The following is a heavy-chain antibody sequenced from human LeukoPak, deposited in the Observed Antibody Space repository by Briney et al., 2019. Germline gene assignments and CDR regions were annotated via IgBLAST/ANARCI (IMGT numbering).Heavy chain of an antibody. CDR2: IWYDGSNK. CDR1: GFTFSSYG. V-gene: IGHV3-33*06. CDR3: AKVSGGGLYYDGMDV. Sequence: GGSLRLSCAASGFTFSSYGMHWVRQAPGKGLEWVAVIWYDGSNKYYADSVKGRFTISRDNSKNTLYLQMNSLRAEDTAVYYCAKVSGGGLYYDGMDVWGQGTTVSVSS. D-gene: IGHD1-14*01. J-gene: IGHJ6*02.